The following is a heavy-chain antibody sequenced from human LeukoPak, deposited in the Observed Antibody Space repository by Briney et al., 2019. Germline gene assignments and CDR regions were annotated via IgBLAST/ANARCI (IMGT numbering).Heavy chain of an antibody. D-gene: IGHD7-27*01. CDR1: GFTFSNYA. CDR3: ARSSLGWFDP. V-gene: IGHV3-23*01. J-gene: IGHJ5*02. CDR2: ISAGGGVT. Sequence: GGSLRLSCAVSGFTFSNYAMVWVRQAPGKGLDWVSSISAGGGVTSNADSVKGRFIISRDNAKNSVYLQMNSLTAEDTAVYYCARSSLGWFDPWGQGTLVTVSS.